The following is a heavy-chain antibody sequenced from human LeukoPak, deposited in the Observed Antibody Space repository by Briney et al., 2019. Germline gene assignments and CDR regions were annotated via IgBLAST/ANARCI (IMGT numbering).Heavy chain of an antibody. J-gene: IGHJ4*02. Sequence: SETLSLTCAVYSGSFSGYYWSWIRQPPGKGLEWIGEINHSGSTNYNPSLKSRITISVDTSKNQFSLKLSSVTAADTAVYYCASHSDYGDYVGYWGQGTLVTVSS. V-gene: IGHV4-34*01. D-gene: IGHD4-17*01. CDR2: INHSGST. CDR3: ASHSDYGDYVGY. CDR1: SGSFSGYY.